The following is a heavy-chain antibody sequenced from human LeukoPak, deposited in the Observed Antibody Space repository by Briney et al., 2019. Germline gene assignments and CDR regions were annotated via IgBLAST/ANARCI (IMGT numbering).Heavy chain of an antibody. CDR2: ISAYNGNT. V-gene: IGHV1-18*01. CDR3: ARDPPTYYYDSSGYYFLFDY. Sequence: GASVKVSCKASGYTFTSYGISWVRQAPGQGLEWMGWISAYNGNTNYAQKLQGRVTMTTDTSTSTAYMELRSLRSDDTAVYYCARDPPTYYYDSSGYYFLFDYWGQGTLVTVSS. J-gene: IGHJ4*02. D-gene: IGHD3-22*01. CDR1: GYTFTSYG.